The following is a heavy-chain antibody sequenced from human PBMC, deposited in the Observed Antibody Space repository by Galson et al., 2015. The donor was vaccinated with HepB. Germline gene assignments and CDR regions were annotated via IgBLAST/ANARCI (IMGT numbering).Heavy chain of an antibody. Sequence: SLRLSCAASGFSFGTYWMHWVRQAPGKGLVWVSRINADGSGTRYADSVKGRFTISRDNAKNTLYLQMNSLRAEDTAVYYCARDLAYESGFDYWGQGTLVTVSS. V-gene: IGHV3-74*01. D-gene: IGHD2-8*01. CDR1: GFSFGTYW. CDR2: INADGSGT. CDR3: ARDLAYESGFDY. J-gene: IGHJ4*02.